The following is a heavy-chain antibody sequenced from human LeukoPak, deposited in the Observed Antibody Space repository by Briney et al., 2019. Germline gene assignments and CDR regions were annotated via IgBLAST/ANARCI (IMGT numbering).Heavy chain of an antibody. Sequence: PGGSLRLSCAASGFTFSSYWMSWVRHAPGEGLEWVANIKQDGSEKYYVDSVKGRFTISRDNAKNSLYLQMNSLRAEDTAVYYCARARNIVLMVYAMEYWGQGTLVTVSS. D-gene: IGHD2-8*01. CDR3: ARARNIVLMVYAMEY. CDR1: GFTFSSYW. CDR2: IKQDGSEK. J-gene: IGHJ4*02. V-gene: IGHV3-7*01.